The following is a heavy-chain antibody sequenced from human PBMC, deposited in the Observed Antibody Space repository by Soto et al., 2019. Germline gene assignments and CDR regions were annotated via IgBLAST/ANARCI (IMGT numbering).Heavy chain of an antibody. Sequence: SKTLSLTCAVYGGSFSGYYWSWIRQPPGKGLEWIGEINHSGSTNYNPSLKSRVTISVDTSKNQFSLKLSSVTAADTAVYYCARVLPPIFSWYGNWFDPWGQGTLVTVSS. J-gene: IGHJ5*02. CDR2: INHSGST. CDR3: ARVLPPIFSWYGNWFDP. D-gene: IGHD6-13*01. CDR1: GGSFSGYY. V-gene: IGHV4-34*01.